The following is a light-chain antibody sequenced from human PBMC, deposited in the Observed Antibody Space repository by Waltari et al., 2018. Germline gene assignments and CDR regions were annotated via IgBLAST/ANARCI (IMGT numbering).Light chain of an antibody. Sequence: DIVLTQSPAILSLSPGERASLSCRASQSVTNYLAWYQQNPGQAPRLLIYDTSNRATGIPAMFSGSGFATDFTLTISSLEPEDFAVYYCQQRRDWPLTFGGGTKVEIK. V-gene: IGKV3-11*01. J-gene: IGKJ4*01. CDR1: QSVTNY. CDR3: QQRRDWPLT. CDR2: DTS.